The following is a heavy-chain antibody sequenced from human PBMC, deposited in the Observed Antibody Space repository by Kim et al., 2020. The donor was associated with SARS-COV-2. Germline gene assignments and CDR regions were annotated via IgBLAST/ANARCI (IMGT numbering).Heavy chain of an antibody. V-gene: IGHV3-9*01. D-gene: IGHD3-9*01. J-gene: IGHJ5*02. Sequence: ADSVKGRFTISRDNAKNSLYLQMNSLRGEDTALYYCAKGASFDWSNWFDPWGQGTLVTVSS. CDR3: AKGASFDWSNWFDP.